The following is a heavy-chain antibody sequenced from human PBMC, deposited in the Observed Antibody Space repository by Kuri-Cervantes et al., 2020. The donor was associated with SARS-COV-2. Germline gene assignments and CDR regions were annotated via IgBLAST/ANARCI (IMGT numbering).Heavy chain of an antibody. CDR2: IIPILGTA. CDR3: ALGYWGSGYPRYYYYMDV. V-gene: IGHV1-69*13. D-gene: IGHD3-22*01. CDR1: GYTFTSYG. Sequence: SVKVSCKASGYTFTSYGISWVRQAPGQGLEWMGGIIPILGTANYAQKFQGRVTITADESTSTAYMELSSLRSEDTAVFYCALGYWGSGYPRYYYYMDVWGKGTTVTDSS. J-gene: IGHJ6*03.